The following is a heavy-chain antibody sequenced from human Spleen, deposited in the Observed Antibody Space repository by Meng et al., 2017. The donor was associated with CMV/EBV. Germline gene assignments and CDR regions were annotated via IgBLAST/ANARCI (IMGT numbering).Heavy chain of an antibody. D-gene: IGHD6-19*01. CDR3: ARGNEQWLSTGAFDY. V-gene: IGHV1-69*12. J-gene: IGHJ4*02. CDR1: GGIFSSYA. CDR2: IIPSFGVP. Sequence: QVQLGQAGAEVKKPGSSVKVSCKASGGIFSSYAMNWVRQAPGQGLEWMGGIIPSFGVPKYAQKFRVRVSITADESTSTAYMELSSLTSEDTAVYYCARGNEQWLSTGAFDYWGQGALVTVSS.